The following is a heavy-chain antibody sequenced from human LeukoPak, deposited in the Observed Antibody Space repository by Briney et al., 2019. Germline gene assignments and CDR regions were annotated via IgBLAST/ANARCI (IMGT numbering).Heavy chain of an antibody. CDR2: IYHSGST. J-gene: IGHJ4*02. D-gene: IGHD3-3*01. CDR1: GYSISSGYY. CDR3: AIWGGYFFDY. Sequence: SETLSLXCTVSGYSISSGYYRGWIRQPPGKGLEWIGSIYHSGSTYHNPSLKSRVTISVDTSKNQFSLKLSSVTAADTAVYYCAIWGGYFFDYWGQGTLVTVSS. V-gene: IGHV4-38-2*02.